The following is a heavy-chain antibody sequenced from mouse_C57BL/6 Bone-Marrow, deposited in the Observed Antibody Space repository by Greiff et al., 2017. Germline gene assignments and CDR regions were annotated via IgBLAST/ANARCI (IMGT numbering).Heavy chain of an antibody. V-gene: IGHV5-9-1*02. D-gene: IGHD1-1*01. CDR1: GFTFSSYA. CDR3: TRDEEYYGSSYYSYFDV. J-gene: IGHJ1*03. Sequence: EVKLVESGEGLVKPGGSLKLSCAASGFTFSSYAMSWVRQTPEKRLEWVAYISSGGDYIYYADTVKGRFTISRDNARNTLYLQMSSLKSEDTAMYYCTRDEEYYGSSYYSYFDVWGTGTTVTVSS. CDR2: ISSGGDYI.